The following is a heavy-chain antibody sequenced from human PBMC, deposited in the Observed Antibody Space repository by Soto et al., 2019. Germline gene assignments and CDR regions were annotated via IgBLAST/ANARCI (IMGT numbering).Heavy chain of an antibody. CDR3: AHRRRSSSWIPLTFGY. V-gene: IGHV2-5*02. CDR1: GFSLSTSGVG. J-gene: IGHJ4*02. Sequence: QITLKESGPTLVKPTQTLTLTCSFSGFSLSTSGVGVGWIRQPPGKALEWLALIYWDDDKRYSPSLKSRLTITKDTSKNQVVLTMTNMDPVDTATYYCAHRRRSSSWIPLTFGYWGQGTLVTVSS. D-gene: IGHD6-13*01. CDR2: IYWDDDK.